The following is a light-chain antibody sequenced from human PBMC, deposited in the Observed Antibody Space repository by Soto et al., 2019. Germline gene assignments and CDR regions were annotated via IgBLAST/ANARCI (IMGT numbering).Light chain of an antibody. Sequence: QAVLTQPPSVSGAPGQRVTISCTGSRFNLGADYDVHWYQQIPGTAPKLLIFANHNRPSGVPDRVSGSKSGTSASLAITGLQAEDEADYYCQSYDTRFGGVVFGGGTKVTVL. CDR3: QSYDTRFGGVV. CDR1: RFNLGADYD. J-gene: IGLJ3*02. CDR2: ANH. V-gene: IGLV1-40*01.